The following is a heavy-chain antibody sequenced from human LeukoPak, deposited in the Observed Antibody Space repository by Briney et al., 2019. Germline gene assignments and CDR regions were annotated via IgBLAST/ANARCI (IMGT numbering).Heavy chain of an antibody. Sequence: GASVKVSCKASGGTFSSYAISWVRQAPGQGLEWMGRIIPILGIANYAQKFQGRVTITADKSTSTAYMELSSLRSEDTAVDYCARAGVTMVRIWGQGTLVTVSS. D-gene: IGHD3-10*01. CDR2: IIPILGIA. V-gene: IGHV1-69*04. J-gene: IGHJ4*02. CDR1: GGTFSSYA. CDR3: ARAGVTMVRI.